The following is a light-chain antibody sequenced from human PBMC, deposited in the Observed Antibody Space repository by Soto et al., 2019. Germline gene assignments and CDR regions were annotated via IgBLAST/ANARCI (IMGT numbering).Light chain of an antibody. CDR2: GAS. Sequence: EIVLTQSPGTLSLSLGERATLSCRASQSVGSSYLAWYQQKPGQAPRLLIYGASSRATGIPDRFTGSGSGTDFTLTISRLEPEDFAVYYCQQYGSSPLTFGGGTKVEIK. CDR1: QSVGSSY. V-gene: IGKV3-20*01. J-gene: IGKJ4*01. CDR3: QQYGSSPLT.